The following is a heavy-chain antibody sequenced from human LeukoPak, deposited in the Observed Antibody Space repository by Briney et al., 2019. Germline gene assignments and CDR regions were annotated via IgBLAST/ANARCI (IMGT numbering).Heavy chain of an antibody. CDR3: ARDRAWNYFDY. D-gene: IGHD3-3*01. CDR2: ISNDGSRK. Sequence: GGSLRLSCAPSGFTFSRHGMHWVRQAPGKGLEWAAIISNDGSRKYYAHSVEGRFTISRDNSKNTLYLQMDSLRAEDTAVYYCARDRAWNYFDYWGQGTLVTVSS. CDR1: GFTFSRHG. J-gene: IGHJ4*02. V-gene: IGHV3-30*03.